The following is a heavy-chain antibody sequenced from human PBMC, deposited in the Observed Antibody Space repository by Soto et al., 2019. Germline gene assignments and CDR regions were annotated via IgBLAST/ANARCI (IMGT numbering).Heavy chain of an antibody. CDR3: ARDWGLGYCISISCYVNNWFDP. D-gene: IGHD2-2*01. Sequence: QVQLVQSGAEVKKPGASVKVSCKASGYTFTSYGISWVRQAPGQGLEWMGWISAYNGNTNYAQKLQGRVTMTTDTSTSTAYMELRSLRSDDTAVYYCARDWGLGYCISISCYVNNWFDPWGQGTLVTVSS. CDR1: GYTFTSYG. V-gene: IGHV1-18*01. CDR2: ISAYNGNT. J-gene: IGHJ5*02.